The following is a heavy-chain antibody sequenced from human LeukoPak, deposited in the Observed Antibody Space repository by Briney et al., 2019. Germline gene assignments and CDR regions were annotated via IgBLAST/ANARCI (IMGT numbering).Heavy chain of an antibody. CDR1: GGSISSYY. D-gene: IGHD6-13*01. CDR3: ARDQSSSSWYGYFDY. V-gene: IGHV4-59*01. Sequence: SETLSLTCAVSGGSISSYYWSWIRQPPGKGLEWIWYIYYSGSTNYNPSLKSRVTISVDTSKNQFSLKLSSVTAADTAVYYCARDQSSSSWYGYFDYWGQGTLVTVSS. J-gene: IGHJ4*02. CDR2: IYYSGST.